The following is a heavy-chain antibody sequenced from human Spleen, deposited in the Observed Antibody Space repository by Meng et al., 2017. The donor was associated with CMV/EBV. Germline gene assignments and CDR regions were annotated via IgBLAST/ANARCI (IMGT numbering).Heavy chain of an antibody. CDR1: YTFPNYD. CDR3: ARGHRIQYYYDSSGYYNY. D-gene: IGHD3-22*01. V-gene: IGHV1-8*03. Sequence: YTFPNYDIDWVRQATGQGLEWMGWMNPHSGDTGYAEKFQGRVTITRNTSISAAYMELSSLRSDDTAVYYCARGHRIQYYYDSSGYYNYWGQGTLVTVSS. CDR2: MNPHSGDT. J-gene: IGHJ4*02.